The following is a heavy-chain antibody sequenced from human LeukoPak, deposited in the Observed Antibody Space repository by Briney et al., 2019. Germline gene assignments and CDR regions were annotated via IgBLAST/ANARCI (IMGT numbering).Heavy chain of an antibody. CDR1: GFTFSSYA. D-gene: IGHD5-24*01. J-gene: IGHJ3*02. Sequence: GGSLRLSCAASGFTFSSYAMHWVRQAPGKGLEWVTIISYDGSNKYYADYVKGRFTISRDNAKNSLYLQMNGLRAEDTAVYYCARPRDRAFDIWGQGTMVTVSS. CDR3: ARPRDRAFDI. V-gene: IGHV3-30*04. CDR2: ISYDGSNK.